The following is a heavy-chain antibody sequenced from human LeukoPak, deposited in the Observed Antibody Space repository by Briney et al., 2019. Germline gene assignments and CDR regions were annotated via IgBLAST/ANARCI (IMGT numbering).Heavy chain of an antibody. Sequence: RASVKLSCKASGYIFTDYYMHWVRQAPGQGHEWMGCISGSNGNTNYAQKLQGRVTMTTDTSTSTAYMELRSLRADDAAVYYCARERGSSWFWHYYYYYFYIGVWGKGTTVTTSS. CDR3: ARERGSSWFWHYYYYYFYIGV. CDR1: GYIFTDYY. V-gene: IGHV1-18*04. J-gene: IGHJ6*03. D-gene: IGHD6-13*01. CDR2: ISGSNGNT.